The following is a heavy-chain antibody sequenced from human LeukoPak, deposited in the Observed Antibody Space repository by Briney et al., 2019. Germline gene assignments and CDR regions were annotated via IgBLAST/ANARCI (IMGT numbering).Heavy chain of an antibody. V-gene: IGHV3-74*01. D-gene: IGHD3-10*01. Sequence: PGGSLRLSCAASGFSFSNSWMYWVRQGPGKGPVWVSRMKTDGTRIEYADSVKGRFTISRDNAKNTLFLQMSSLRVEDTAVYYRARGADHGGSYYPDWGQGTRVTVSS. CDR1: GFSFSNSW. J-gene: IGHJ4*02. CDR2: MKTDGTRI. CDR3: ARGADHGGSYYPD.